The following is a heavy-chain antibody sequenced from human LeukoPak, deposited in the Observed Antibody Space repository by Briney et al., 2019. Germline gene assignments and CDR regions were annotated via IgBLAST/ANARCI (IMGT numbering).Heavy chain of an antibody. D-gene: IGHD3-10*01. V-gene: IGHV4-34*01. CDR3: ARGPTAVRYYYYYYMDV. J-gene: IGHJ6*03. Sequence: SGTLSLTCAVYGGSFSGYYWSWIRQPPGKGLEWIGEINHSGSTNYNPSLKSRVTISVDTSKNQFSLKLSSVTAADTAVYYCARGPTAVRYYYYYYMDVWGKGTTVTVSS. CDR2: INHSGST. CDR1: GGSFSGYY.